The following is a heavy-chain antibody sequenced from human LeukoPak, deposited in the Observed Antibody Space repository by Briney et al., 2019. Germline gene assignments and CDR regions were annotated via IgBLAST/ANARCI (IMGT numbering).Heavy chain of an antibody. J-gene: IGHJ4*02. CDR2: IYPGDSDT. D-gene: IGHD6-19*01. CDR1: SPSFHSQW. Sequence: GEALEISCKGPSPSFHSQWIGWGRQLPGKGLGWMGIIYPGDSDTRYSPSFQGQVTISADKSISTAYLQWNSLEASDSAMYYCARHVGLAVADALDYWGQGTLVTVSS. CDR3: ARHVGLAVADALDY. V-gene: IGHV5-51*01.